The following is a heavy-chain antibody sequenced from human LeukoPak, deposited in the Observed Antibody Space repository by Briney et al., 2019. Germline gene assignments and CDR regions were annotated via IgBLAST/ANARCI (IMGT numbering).Heavy chain of an antibody. D-gene: IGHD5-24*01. CDR3: AIDHGF. CDR1: GFTFNNYA. V-gene: IGHV3-23*01. CDR2: ISGGGETT. Sequence: PGGSLRLSCAASGFTFNNYAMNWVRQAPGKGLEWVSSISGGGETTYYADSAKGRFTISRDNSQNTLYLQMNSLRADDTAVYYCAIDHGFWGQGALVSVSS. J-gene: IGHJ4*02.